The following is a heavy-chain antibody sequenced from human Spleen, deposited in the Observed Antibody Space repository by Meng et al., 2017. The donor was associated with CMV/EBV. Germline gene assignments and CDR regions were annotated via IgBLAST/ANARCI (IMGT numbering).Heavy chain of an antibody. Sequence: GGSFSGYFWSWIRQHPGKGLEWIGEINHSGGTNYNPSLKSRVTISVDTSKNFFSLNLTSVTAADTAVYYCARGRRGWKARGTSLDTWGQGTLVTVSS. V-gene: IGHV4-34*01. J-gene: IGHJ5*02. CDR3: ARGRRGWKARGTSLDT. D-gene: IGHD1-1*01. CDR2: INHSGGT. CDR1: GGSFSGYF.